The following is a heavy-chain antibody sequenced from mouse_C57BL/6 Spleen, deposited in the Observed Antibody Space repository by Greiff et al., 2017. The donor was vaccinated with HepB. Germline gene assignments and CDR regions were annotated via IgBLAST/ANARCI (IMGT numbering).Heavy chain of an antibody. Sequence: EVMLVESGGGLVQPGGSLSLSCAASGFTFTDYYMSWVRQPPGKALEWLGFIRNKANGYTTEYSASVKGRFTISRDNSQSILYLQMNALRAEDSATYYCARSPHYYGSSSDYWGQGTTLTVSS. J-gene: IGHJ2*01. CDR2: IRNKANGYTT. D-gene: IGHD1-1*01. CDR3: ARSPHYYGSSSDY. CDR1: GFTFTDYY. V-gene: IGHV7-3*01.